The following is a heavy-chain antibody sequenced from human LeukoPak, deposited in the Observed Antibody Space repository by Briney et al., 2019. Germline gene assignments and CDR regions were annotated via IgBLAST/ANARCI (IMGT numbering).Heavy chain of an antibody. V-gene: IGHV3-23*01. Sequence: GGSLRLSCAASGFTFSNYGMSWVRQAPGKGLEWVSVISGSGANTYYADSVKGRFTISRDNAKKTLYLEMNSLRMEDTAIYYCATSRVFDYWGQGTLVTVSS. CDR1: GFTFSNYG. CDR2: ISGSGANT. CDR3: ATSRVFDY. J-gene: IGHJ4*02.